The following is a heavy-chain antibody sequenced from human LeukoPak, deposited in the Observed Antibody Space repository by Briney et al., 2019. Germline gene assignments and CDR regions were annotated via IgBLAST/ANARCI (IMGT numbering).Heavy chain of an antibody. V-gene: IGHV3-53*01. CDR1: GFTVSSNY. CDR2: IYSCGST. Sequence: HSGGSLRLSCAASGFTVSSNYMSWVRPAPGKGLEWVAVIYSCGSTYYADSVKGRFTISRDNSKNTLYLQMNSLRAEDTAVYYCARVQSGSSDYYYYGMDVWGQGTTVTVSS. D-gene: IGHD1-26*01. CDR3: ARVQSGSSDYYYYGMDV. J-gene: IGHJ6*02.